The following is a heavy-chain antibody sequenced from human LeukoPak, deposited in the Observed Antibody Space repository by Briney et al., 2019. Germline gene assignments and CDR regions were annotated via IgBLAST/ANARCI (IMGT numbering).Heavy chain of an antibody. CDR2: IAISSSYT. D-gene: IGHD5-12*01. V-gene: IGHV3-11*06. CDR3: ARAIEATRRSTGTCNYFDY. CDR1: GFTFSDYY. J-gene: IGHJ4*02. Sequence: GGSLRLSCAASGFTFSDYYMSWIRQAPGKGLEWVSYIAISSSYTNHADSVKGRFTISRDNAKNSLYLQMNSLRAEDTAVYYCARAIEATRRSTGTCNYFDYWGQGTLVTVSS.